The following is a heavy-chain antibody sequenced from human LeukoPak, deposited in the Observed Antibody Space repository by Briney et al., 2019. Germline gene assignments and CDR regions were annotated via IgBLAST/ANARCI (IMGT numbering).Heavy chain of an antibody. J-gene: IGHJ4*02. V-gene: IGHV1-2*02. CDR2: INPNSGGT. CDR1: GYTFTGYY. CDR3: ARDADYSPRPPHDY. D-gene: IGHD2-15*01. Sequence: GASVTVSCKASGYTFTGYYMHWVRQAPGQGLEWMGWINPNSGGTNYAQKFQGRVTMTRDTSISTAYMELSRLRSDDTAVYYCARDADYSPRPPHDYWGQGTLVTVSS.